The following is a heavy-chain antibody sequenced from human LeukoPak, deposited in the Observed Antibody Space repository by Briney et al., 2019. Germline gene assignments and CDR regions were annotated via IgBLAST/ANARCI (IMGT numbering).Heavy chain of an antibody. Sequence: GGSLRLSCAASGFTFSGFWMSWVRQAPGKGLEWVANINQDGSEKYYVDSVKGRFTISRDNAKSSLYLQMNSLRAEDTAVYYCAKDPAAAGTAEYFQHWGQGSLVTVSS. CDR1: GFTFSGFW. D-gene: IGHD6-13*01. J-gene: IGHJ1*01. CDR3: AKDPAAAGTAEYFQH. V-gene: IGHV3-7*05. CDR2: INQDGSEK.